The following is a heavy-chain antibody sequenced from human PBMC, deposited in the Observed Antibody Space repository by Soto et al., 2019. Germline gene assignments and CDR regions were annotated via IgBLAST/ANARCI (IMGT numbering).Heavy chain of an antibody. CDR3: ASATVVAGTFDF. CDR1: GFAFMRYN. V-gene: IGHV3-21*01. D-gene: IGHD2-15*01. J-gene: IGHJ4*02. Sequence: EVQLVESGGGLVKPGGSLTLSCAGSGFAFMRYNMNWVRQPPGKGLEWVASISSGSSNIYYADSVKGRFTISRDNAKDSLYLPMDSLRAEDSAVYYCASATVVAGTFDFCGQGTLLTVSS. CDR2: ISSGSSNI.